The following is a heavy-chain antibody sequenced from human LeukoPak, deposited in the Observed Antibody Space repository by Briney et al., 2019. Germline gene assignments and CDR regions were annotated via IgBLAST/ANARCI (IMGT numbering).Heavy chain of an antibody. CDR3: ARGDSSGFHNAFDI. D-gene: IGHD3-22*01. CDR1: GGSISSGGYS. J-gene: IGHJ3*02. Sequence: SGTLSLTCAVSGGSISSGGYSWSWIRQPPGKGLEWIGYIYHSGSTYYNPSLKSRVTISVDRSKNQFSLKLSSVTAADTAVYYCARGDSSGFHNAFDIWGQGTMVTVSS. CDR2: IYHSGST. V-gene: IGHV4-30-2*01.